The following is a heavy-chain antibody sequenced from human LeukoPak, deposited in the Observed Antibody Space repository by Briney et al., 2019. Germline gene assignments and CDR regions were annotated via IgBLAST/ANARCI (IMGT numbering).Heavy chain of an antibody. CDR2: ISWNSGSI. V-gene: IGHV3-9*01. J-gene: IGHJ4*02. D-gene: IGHD3-22*01. Sequence: GGSLRLSCAASGFTFDDYAMHWVRQAPGKGLEWVSGISWNSGSIGYADSVKGRFTISRDNAKNSLYLQMNSLRAEDTALYYCAKEPTYYYDSSGYLDYWGQGTLVTVSS. CDR3: AKEPTYYYDSSGYLDY. CDR1: GFTFDDYA.